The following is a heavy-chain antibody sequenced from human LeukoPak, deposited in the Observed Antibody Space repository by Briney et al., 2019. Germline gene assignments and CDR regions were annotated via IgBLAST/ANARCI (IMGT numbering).Heavy chain of an antibody. CDR3: ARENGYNHDY. Sequence: SETLYLTCAVYGGSFSGYYWSWIRQPPGKGLEWIGHIYHSGSTNYNPSLKSRVTISVDTSKNQFSLKLTSVTAADTAVYYCARENGYNHDYWGQGTLVTVSS. V-gene: IGHV4-59*01. CDR2: IYHSGST. D-gene: IGHD5-24*01. CDR1: GGSFSGYY. J-gene: IGHJ4*02.